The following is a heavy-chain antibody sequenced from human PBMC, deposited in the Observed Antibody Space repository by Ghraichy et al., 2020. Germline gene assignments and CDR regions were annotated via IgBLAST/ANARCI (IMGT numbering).Heavy chain of an antibody. CDR2: ISNSGAGT. J-gene: IGHJ4*02. V-gene: IGHV3-23*01. D-gene: IGHD3/OR15-3a*01. Sequence: GGSLRLSCAASGFTFISYAMTWVRQAPGKGLDWVSTISNSGAGTYYADSVKGRFTISRDNSKNTLYLQMNTLRADDTAVYYCAKEGGPDRTGSAVDYWGQGTLVAVSS. CDR1: GFTFISYA. CDR3: AKEGGPDRTGSAVDY.